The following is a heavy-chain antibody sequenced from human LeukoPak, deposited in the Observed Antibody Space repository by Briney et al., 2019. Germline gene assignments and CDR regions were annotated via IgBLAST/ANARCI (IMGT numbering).Heavy chain of an antibody. D-gene: IGHD3-10*01. CDR2: VSYDGTKK. CDR1: GFTFSTYA. Sequence: GGSLRLSCAASGFTFSTYAMHWVRQAPGKGLEWVAIVSYDGTKKDYADSVKGRFSISRDNSKNTLYLQMNSLRAEDTAIYYCAKDNIAQGSGSYLDYWGQEALVTVSS. V-gene: IGHV3-30*18. CDR3: AKDNIAQGSGSYLDY. J-gene: IGHJ4*02.